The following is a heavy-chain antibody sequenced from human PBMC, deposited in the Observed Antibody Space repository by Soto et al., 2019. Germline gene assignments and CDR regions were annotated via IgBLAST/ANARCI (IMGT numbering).Heavy chain of an antibody. CDR2: FDPEDGET. D-gene: IGHD2-15*01. V-gene: IGHV1-24*01. Sequence: QVQLVQSGAEVKKPGASVKVSCKVSGYTLTELSMHWVRQAPGKGLEWMGGFDPEDGETIYAQKFQGRVTMTEDTSTDTAYMELSSLKSEATAVYYCATDMGYCSGGSCDSGDYWGQGTLVTVSS. J-gene: IGHJ4*02. CDR3: ATDMGYCSGGSCDSGDY. CDR1: GYTLTELS.